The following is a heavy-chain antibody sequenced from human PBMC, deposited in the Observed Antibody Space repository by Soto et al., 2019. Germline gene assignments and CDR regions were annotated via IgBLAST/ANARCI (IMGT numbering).Heavy chain of an antibody. CDR2: ITGSGGDS. CDR1: GFTFSSYV. J-gene: IGHJ4*02. CDR3: AKASGSSRPYYFDY. V-gene: IGHV3-23*01. Sequence: GWSLRLSCAASGFTFSSYVMSWVRQAPGKGLEWVSCITGSGGDSYHADSVKGRFTISRDSTKNTLFLQMNSLRAEDTAVYYCAKASGSSRPYYFDYWGQETPFTVSS. D-gene: IGHD6-13*01.